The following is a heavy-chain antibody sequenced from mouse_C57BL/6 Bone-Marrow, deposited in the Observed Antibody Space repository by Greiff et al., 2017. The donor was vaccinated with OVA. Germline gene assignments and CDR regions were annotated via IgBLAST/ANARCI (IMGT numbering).Heavy chain of an antibody. CDR3: ARISFITTVVVSYYFDY. J-gene: IGHJ2*01. D-gene: IGHD1-1*01. CDR2: INSDGGST. Sequence: EVKLQESGGGLVQPGESLKLSCESNEYEFPSHDMSWVRKTPEKRLELVAAINSDGGSTYYPDTMERRFIISRDNTKKTLYLQMSSLRSEDTALYYCARISFITTVVVSYYFDYWGQGTTLTVSS. CDR1: EYEFPSHD. V-gene: IGHV5-2*01.